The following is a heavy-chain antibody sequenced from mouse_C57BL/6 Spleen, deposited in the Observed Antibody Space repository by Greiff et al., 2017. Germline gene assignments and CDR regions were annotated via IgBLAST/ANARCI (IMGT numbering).Heavy chain of an antibody. CDR1: GYSITSGYY. Sequence: EVKLLESGPGLVKPSQSLSLTCSVTGYSITSGYYWNWIRQFPGNKLEWMGYISYDGSNNYNPSLKNRISITRDTSKNQFFLKLNSVTTEDTATYYCARAYYGSSSFDYWGQGTTLTVSS. CDR3: ARAYYGSSSFDY. J-gene: IGHJ2*01. CDR2: ISYDGSN. D-gene: IGHD1-1*01. V-gene: IGHV3-6*01.